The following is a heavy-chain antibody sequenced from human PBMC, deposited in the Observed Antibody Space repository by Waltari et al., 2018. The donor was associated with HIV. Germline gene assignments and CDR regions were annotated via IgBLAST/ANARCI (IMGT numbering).Heavy chain of an antibody. CDR2: INPNTGGT. CDR1: GYSFTAYY. D-gene: IGHD6-19*01. Sequence: QVQLVQSGAEVKKPGASVKVSCKTSGYSFTAYYMHWVRQAPGQGLEWMGWINPNTGGTNYAQKLQGRVTMTWDTSISTIYMDLNRLTSDDTAIYYCARPVAATFYFD. V-gene: IGHV1-2*02. CDR3: ARPVAATFYFD. J-gene: IGHJ4*01.